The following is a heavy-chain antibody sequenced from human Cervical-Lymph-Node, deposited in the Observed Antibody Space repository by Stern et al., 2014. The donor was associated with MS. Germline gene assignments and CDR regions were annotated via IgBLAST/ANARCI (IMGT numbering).Heavy chain of an antibody. D-gene: IGHD4-11*01. V-gene: IGHV5-51*01. CDR2: SVPGDSDP. CDR1: GYSFTSYW. Sequence: VQLVQSGAEVKKPGESLKISCKGSGYSFTSYWIGWVRQMPGKGLEWKGISVPGDSDPRYAPPSQARVTSSADNSISTASLQWSSLKASDTAMYYCARHAPAGYSPFDYWGEGTLVTFSS. CDR3: ARHAPAGYSPFDY. J-gene: IGHJ4*02.